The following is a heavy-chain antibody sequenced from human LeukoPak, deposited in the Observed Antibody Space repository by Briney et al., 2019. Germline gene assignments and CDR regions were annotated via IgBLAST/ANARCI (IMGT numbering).Heavy chain of an antibody. CDR2: ISYNGST. J-gene: IGHJ4*02. D-gene: IGHD3-9*01. CDR3: ARTYYDVLTGGRFDY. Sequence: SETLSLTYNVSGGSISSYHWTWIRQPPGKGLEWIGYISYNGSTNYNPSLKSRVTISMDTSKNQFSLKLRSVTAADTAVYYCARTYYDVLTGGRFDYWGQGTLVTVSS. CDR1: GGSISSYH. V-gene: IGHV4-59*01.